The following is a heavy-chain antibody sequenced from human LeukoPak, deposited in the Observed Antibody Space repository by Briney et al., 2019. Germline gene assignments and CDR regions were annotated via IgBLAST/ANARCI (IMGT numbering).Heavy chain of an antibody. Sequence: PSATLSLTCTVSGGFISCGDYYWRWIRQPPGKGMEWIESIYYGRSNYYNPSLQSPVTISVDTSKNSLSLKLRSFPAADTAGYYCARSSGSYYYGSGLNDYYYYGMDVWGEGTT. CDR1: GGFISCGDYY. CDR3: ARSSGSYYYGSGLNDYYYYGMDV. D-gene: IGHD3-10*01. J-gene: IGHJ6*02. V-gene: IGHV4-30-4*08. CDR2: IYYGRSN.